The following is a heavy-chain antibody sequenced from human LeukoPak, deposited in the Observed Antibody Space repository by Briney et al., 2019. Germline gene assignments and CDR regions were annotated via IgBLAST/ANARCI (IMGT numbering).Heavy chain of an antibody. D-gene: IGHD1-26*01. Sequence: GGSLRLSCAASGFSVSDNYMSWVRQAPGKGLEWVSLLYSGGSTHYADSVKGRFTISRDKSNNMLSLQMNSLRAEDTAVYYCARGKSGSHSRPFDYWGQGTLVTVYS. CDR2: LYSGGST. J-gene: IGHJ4*02. CDR3: ARGKSGSHSRPFDY. V-gene: IGHV3-66*01. CDR1: GFSVSDNY.